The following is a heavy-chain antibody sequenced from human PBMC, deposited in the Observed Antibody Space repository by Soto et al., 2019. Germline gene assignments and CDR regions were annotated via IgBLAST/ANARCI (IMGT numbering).Heavy chain of an antibody. V-gene: IGHV4-31*03. D-gene: IGHD3-22*01. CDR1: GGSISSGGYY. Sequence: SETLSLTCTVSGGSISSGGYYWSWIRQHPGKGLEWIGYIYYSGSTYYNPSLKSRVTISVDTSKNQFSLKLSSVTAADTAVYYCARVPHYYDSSGYYRQGPPNDYWGQGTLVTVSS. CDR2: IYYSGST. J-gene: IGHJ4*02. CDR3: ARVPHYYDSSGYYRQGPPNDY.